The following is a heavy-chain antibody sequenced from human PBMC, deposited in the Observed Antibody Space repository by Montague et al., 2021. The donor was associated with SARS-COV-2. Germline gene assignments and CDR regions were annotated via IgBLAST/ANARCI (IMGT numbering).Heavy chain of an antibody. J-gene: IGHJ4*02. CDR1: GFKFNNYA. D-gene: IGHD3-9*01. CDR2: IWADAYDQ. Sequence: SLRLSCAAFGFKFNNYAMHWVRQAPNKGLEWVAVIWADAYDQYYADSVKGRFTISRDNAKNSLYLQMNSLRAEDTALYYCARGLMMYYDILTGYYTHPLDYWGQGTLVTVSS. V-gene: IGHV3-33*01. CDR3: ARGLMMYYDILTGYYTHPLDY.